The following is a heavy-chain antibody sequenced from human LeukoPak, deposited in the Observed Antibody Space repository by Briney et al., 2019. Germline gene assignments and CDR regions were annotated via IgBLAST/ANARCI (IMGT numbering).Heavy chain of an antibody. CDR1: GGSISSYY. V-gene: IGHV4-4*07. J-gene: IGHJ3*02. D-gene: IGHD3-3*01. Sequence: SETLSLTCTVSGGSISSYYWSWIRQPAGKGLEWIGRIYTSGSTNYNPSLKSRVTISVDTSKNQFSLKLSSVTAADTAVYYCARDIRITIFGVVIDAFDIWGQGTMVTVSS. CDR3: ARDIRITIFGVVIDAFDI. CDR2: IYTSGST.